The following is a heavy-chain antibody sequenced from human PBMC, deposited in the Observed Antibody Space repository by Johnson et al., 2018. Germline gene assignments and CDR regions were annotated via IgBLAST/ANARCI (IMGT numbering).Heavy chain of an antibody. V-gene: IGHV3-30*18. Sequence: VQLVETGGGVVQPGRSLRLSCAASGFTFTNYPMHWVRQAPGKGLEWVAVISNYGSNHYYAASVKGRFTISRDNSKNMLYLEMNSLRAEDTAVYYCAKERSPNYYDSGASYSYYGLDVWGQGTTVTVSS. CDR3: AKERSPNYYDSGASYSYYGLDV. CDR2: ISNYGSNH. J-gene: IGHJ6*02. D-gene: IGHD3-22*01. CDR1: GFTFTNYP.